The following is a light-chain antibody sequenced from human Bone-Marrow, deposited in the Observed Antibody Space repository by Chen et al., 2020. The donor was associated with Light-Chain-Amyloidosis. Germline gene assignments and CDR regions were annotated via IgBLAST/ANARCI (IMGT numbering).Light chain of an antibody. CDR2: RDT. J-gene: IGLJ2*01. Sequence: SYELTQPPSVSVSPGQTARITCSGDDLPTKYAYWYQQKPGQAPVLVIHRDTERPSGISERFSGSSSGTTATLPISGVQAEDGADYHCQSADSSGTYEVIFGGGTKLPVL. V-gene: IGLV3-25*03. CDR1: DLPTKY. CDR3: QSADSSGTYEVI.